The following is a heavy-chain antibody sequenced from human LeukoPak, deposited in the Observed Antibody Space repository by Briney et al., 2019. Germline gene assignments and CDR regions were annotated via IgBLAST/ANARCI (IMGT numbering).Heavy chain of an antibody. CDR1: GGSISSYY. D-gene: IGHD1-26*01. CDR3: AGYSGSYLFDY. Sequence: SETLSLTCTVSGGSISSYYWIWIRQPAGKGLEWIGRIYTSGSTYYNPSLKGRVTISVDTSKNQFSLKLSSVTAADTAVYYCAGYSGSYLFDYWGQGTLVTVSS. V-gene: IGHV4-4*07. CDR2: IYTSGST. J-gene: IGHJ4*02.